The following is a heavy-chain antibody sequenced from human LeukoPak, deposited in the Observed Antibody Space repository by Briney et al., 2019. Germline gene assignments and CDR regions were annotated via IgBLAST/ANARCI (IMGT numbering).Heavy chain of an antibody. J-gene: IGHJ4*02. CDR1: GYSFTSYW. V-gene: IGHV5-51*01. Sequence: GESLKISCKGSGYSFTSYWIGRVRQMPGKGLEWMGIIYPGDSDSRYSPSFQGQVTISADKSISTAYLQWSSLKASDTAMYYCARRSRSYYDILTGYYMDGAHYFDYWGQGTLVTVSS. CDR3: ARRSRSYYDILTGYYMDGAHYFDY. CDR2: IYPGDSDS. D-gene: IGHD3-9*01.